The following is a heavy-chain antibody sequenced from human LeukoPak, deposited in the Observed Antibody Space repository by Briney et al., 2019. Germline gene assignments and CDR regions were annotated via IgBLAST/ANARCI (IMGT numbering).Heavy chain of an antibody. CDR1: GFTFSDYS. CDR2: ISNTGTYI. Sequence: GGSLRLSCAASGFTFSDYSFNWVRQAPGEGLEWVSSISNTGTYIYYADSVKGRFTISRDNAKNSLYLQMNSLRVEDTAVYYCARHYYYDSSAYYYREFDYWGQGTLVTVSS. V-gene: IGHV3-21*01. CDR3: ARHYYYDSSAYYYREFDY. D-gene: IGHD3-22*01. J-gene: IGHJ4*02.